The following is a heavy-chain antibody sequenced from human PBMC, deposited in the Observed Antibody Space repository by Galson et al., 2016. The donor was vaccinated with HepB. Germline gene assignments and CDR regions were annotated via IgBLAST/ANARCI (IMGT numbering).Heavy chain of an antibody. Sequence: ETLSLTCTVSGASISIYYWNWVRQSPGGRLEWIGYISYGGSPDYNPSLTNRVTISQDTSKNQLSLKLTSVTAAATAIYYCAGDGARGPGERYLDLWGRGTLVTVSS. CDR2: ISYGGSP. J-gene: IGHJ2*01. D-gene: IGHD3-16*01. V-gene: IGHV4-59*01. CDR1: GASISIYY. CDR3: AGDGARGPGERYLDL.